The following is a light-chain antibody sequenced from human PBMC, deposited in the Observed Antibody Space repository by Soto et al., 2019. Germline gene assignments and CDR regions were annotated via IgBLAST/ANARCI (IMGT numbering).Light chain of an antibody. CDR1: QSLLYSNGYTY. CDR3: MQALQTPRT. J-gene: IGKJ2*02. V-gene: IGKV2-28*01. CDR2: LTF. Sequence: DIAMTQSPLSLPVTPGEPASISCRSSQSLLYSNGYTYLDWYLQKPGQSPQLLIYLTFNRSSGVPDRFSGSGSGTDFTLKISRVEAEDVGVYYCMQALQTPRTFGQGTKLEIK.